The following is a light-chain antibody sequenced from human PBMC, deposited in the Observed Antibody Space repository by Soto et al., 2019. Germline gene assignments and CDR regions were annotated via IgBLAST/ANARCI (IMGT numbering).Light chain of an antibody. Sequence: EIVLTQSPGTLSLSPGERATLSCRASQSVSSSYLAWYQQKPGQAPRLRIYGVSSMANGITDRFSGSGSGTDFTLTISRLEPEDFAVYYCQLRKTFGQGTKVEIK. V-gene: IGKV3-20*01. J-gene: IGKJ1*01. CDR2: GVS. CDR1: QSVSSSY. CDR3: QLRKT.